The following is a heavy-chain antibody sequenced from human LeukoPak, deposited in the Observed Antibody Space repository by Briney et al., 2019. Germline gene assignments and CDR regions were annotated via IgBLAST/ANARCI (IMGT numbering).Heavy chain of an antibody. D-gene: IGHD3-10*01. Sequence: SETLSLTCTVSGGSISSSGYYWGWIRQPPGKGLEWIASISYIGSTFYNPSLKSRLTISLDTSKNQFSLKLNSVTAADTAVYYCASFQIWFGEFSWAYWGQGTLVAVSS. CDR3: ASFQIWFGEFSWAY. CDR2: ISYIGST. J-gene: IGHJ4*02. CDR1: GGSISSSGYY. V-gene: IGHV4-39*07.